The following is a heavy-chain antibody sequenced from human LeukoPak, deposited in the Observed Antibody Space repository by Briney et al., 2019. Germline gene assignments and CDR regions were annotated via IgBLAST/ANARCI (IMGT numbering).Heavy chain of an antibody. CDR2: IRSKANSYAT. V-gene: IGHV3-73*01. D-gene: IGHD2-21*02. Sequence: GGSLRLSCAASGFTFSGSAMHWVRQASGKGLEWVGRIRSKANSYATAYAASVKGRFTISRDDSKNTAYLQMNSLKTEDTAVYYCTRTVGGDCNTNGYFDYWGQGTLVTVSS. CDR3: TRTVGGDCNTNGYFDY. CDR1: GFTFSGSA. J-gene: IGHJ4*02.